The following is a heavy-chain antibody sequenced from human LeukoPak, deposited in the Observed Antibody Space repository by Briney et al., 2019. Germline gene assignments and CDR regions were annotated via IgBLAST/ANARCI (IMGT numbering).Heavy chain of an antibody. D-gene: IGHD4-17*01. CDR1: GGTFSSYA. J-gene: IGHJ5*02. CDR3: ARDGDYGDYSWFDP. V-gene: IGHV1-69*13. Sequence: ASVKVSCKASGGTFSSYAISWVRQDPGQGLEWMGGIIPIFGTANYAQKFQGRVTITADESTSTAYMELSSLRSEDTAVYYCARDGDYGDYSWFDPWGQGTLVTVSS. CDR2: IIPIFGTA.